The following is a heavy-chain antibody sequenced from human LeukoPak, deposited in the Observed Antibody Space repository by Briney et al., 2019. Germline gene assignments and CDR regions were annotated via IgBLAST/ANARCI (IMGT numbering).Heavy chain of an antibody. CDR1: GFTFSSYW. D-gene: IGHD3-3*01. Sequence: SGGSLRLSCAASGFTFSSYWMSWVRQAPGKGLEWVANIKQDGSEKYYVDSVKGRFTISRDNAKNSLYLQMNSLRAEDTAVYYCARGYYDFWSGPTGSFDYWGQGTLVTVSS. CDR3: ARGYYDFWSGPTGSFDY. V-gene: IGHV3-7*01. CDR2: IKQDGSEK. J-gene: IGHJ4*02.